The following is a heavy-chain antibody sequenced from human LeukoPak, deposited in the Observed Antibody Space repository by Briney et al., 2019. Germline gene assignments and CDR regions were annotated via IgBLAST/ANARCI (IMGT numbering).Heavy chain of an antibody. CDR3: AKDGRRWKTYYYGSGSYPE. Sequence: GGSLRLSCAASGFTFSSYSMNWVRQAPGKGLEWVSSISSSSSYIYYGDSVKGRFTISRDNAKNTLYLQMNSLRAEDTAVYYCAKDGRRWKTYYYGSGSYPEWGQGTLVTVSS. CDR1: GFTFSSYS. V-gene: IGHV3-21*01. D-gene: IGHD3-10*01. CDR2: ISSSSSYI. J-gene: IGHJ4*02.